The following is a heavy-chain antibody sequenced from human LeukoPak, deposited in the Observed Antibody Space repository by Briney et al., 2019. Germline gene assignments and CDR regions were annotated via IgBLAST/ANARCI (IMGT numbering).Heavy chain of an antibody. CDR1: GFTFSSYA. J-gene: IGHJ4*02. D-gene: IGHD3-10*01. V-gene: IGHV3-23*01. CDR2: ISGSGGST. Sequence: GGSLRLSCAASGFTFSSYAMSWVRQAPGKGLEWVSAISGSGGSTYYADSVKGRFTISRDNSKNTLYLQMNSLRAEDTAVYYCAKGSGDYGSGSYYINGYWGQGTLVTVSS. CDR3: AKGSGDYGSGSYYINGY.